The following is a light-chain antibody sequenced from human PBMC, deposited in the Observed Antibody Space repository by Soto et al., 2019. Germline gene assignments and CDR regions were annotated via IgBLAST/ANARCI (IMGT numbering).Light chain of an antibody. CDR1: QDIGIY. CDR2: AAS. V-gene: IGKV1-9*01. J-gene: IGKJ5*01. CDR3: QQFNDYPIT. Sequence: IQLTQSPSSLSASVGDRVTITCRASQDIGIYLAWYQQKPGKAPNLLIYAASSLQRGVPSRFSGSGSGTDFTLAISSLQPEDFATYYCQQFNDYPITFGQGTRLEIK.